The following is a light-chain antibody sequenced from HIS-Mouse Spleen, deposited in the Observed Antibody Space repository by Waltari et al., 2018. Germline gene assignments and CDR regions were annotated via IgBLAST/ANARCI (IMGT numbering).Light chain of an antibody. Sequence: SYELTQPPSVSVSPGQTARITCSGAALPKKYAYWYQQKPGHAPVLVIYEDSKRPSGIPERFSGSSSGTMATLTISGAQVEDEADYYCYSTDSSGNHRVFGGGTKLTVL. CDR2: EDS. CDR3: YSTDSSGNHRV. V-gene: IGLV3-10*01. CDR1: ALPKKY. J-gene: IGLJ2*01.